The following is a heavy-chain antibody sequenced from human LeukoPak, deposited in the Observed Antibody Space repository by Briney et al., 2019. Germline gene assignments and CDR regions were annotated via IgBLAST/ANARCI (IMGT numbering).Heavy chain of an antibody. CDR1: GGSFSGYY. D-gene: IGHD3-10*01. CDR2: INHSGST. CDR3: AHYYYYGSGLNWFDP. J-gene: IGHJ5*02. Sequence: SETLSLTCAVYGGSFSGYYWSWIRQPPGKGLEWIGEINHSGSTNYNPSLKSRVTIPVDTSKNQFSLKLSSVTAADTAVYYCAHYYYYGSGLNWFDPWGQGTLVTVSS. V-gene: IGHV4-34*01.